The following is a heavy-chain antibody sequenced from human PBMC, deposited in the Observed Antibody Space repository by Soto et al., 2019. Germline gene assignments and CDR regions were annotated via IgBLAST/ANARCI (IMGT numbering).Heavy chain of an antibody. J-gene: IGHJ5*02. CDR2: INPSGGST. V-gene: IGHV1-46*01. CDR3: ARDLSGTTDGNWFDR. CDR1: GYTFTSYY. D-gene: IGHD1-7*01. Sequence: ASVKVSCKASGYTFTSYYMHWVRQAPGQGLEWMGIINPSGGSTSYAQKFQGRVTMTRDTSTSTVYMELSSLRSEDTAVYYCARDLSGTTDGNWFDRWGQGTLVTVSS.